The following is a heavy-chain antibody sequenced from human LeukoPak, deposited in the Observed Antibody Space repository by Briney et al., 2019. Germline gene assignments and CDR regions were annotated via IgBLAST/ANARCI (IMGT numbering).Heavy chain of an antibody. CDR2: IYYSGST. CDR3: ARLLVSYLDY. Sequence: SETLSLTCTVSGGSISSYYWSWIRQPPGEGLEWIGYIYYSGSTNYNPSLKSRVTISVDTSKNQFSLKLSSVTAADTAVYYCARLLVSYLDYWGQGTLVTVSS. J-gene: IGHJ4*02. V-gene: IGHV4-59*08. CDR1: GGSISSYY. D-gene: IGHD3-10*01.